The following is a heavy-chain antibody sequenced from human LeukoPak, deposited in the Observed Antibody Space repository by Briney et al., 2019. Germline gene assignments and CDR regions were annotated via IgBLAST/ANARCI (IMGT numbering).Heavy chain of an antibody. Sequence: PSETLSLTCTVSGGSISSSSYYWGWIRQPPGKGLEWIGSIYYSGSTYYNPSLKSRVTISVDTSKNQFSLKLSSVTAADTAVYYCARRSNWAGYYCYMDVWGKGTTVTVSS. J-gene: IGHJ6*03. CDR3: ARRSNWAGYYCYMDV. CDR2: IYYSGST. CDR1: GGSISSSSYY. V-gene: IGHV4-39*01. D-gene: IGHD2-8*01.